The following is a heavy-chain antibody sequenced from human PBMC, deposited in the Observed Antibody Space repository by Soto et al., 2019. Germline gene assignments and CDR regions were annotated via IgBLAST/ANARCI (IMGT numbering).Heavy chain of an antibody. V-gene: IGHV3-53*04. D-gene: IGHD5-12*01. CDR1: GFTVSSNY. J-gene: IGHJ4*02. CDR3: ARGAQRRDGYNFDY. Sequence: GGSLRLSCAASGFTVSSNYMSWVRQAPGKGLEWVSVIYSGGSTYYADSVKGRFTISRHNSKNTLYLQMNSLRAEDTAVYYCARGAQRRDGYNFDYWGQGTLVTVSS. CDR2: IYSGGST.